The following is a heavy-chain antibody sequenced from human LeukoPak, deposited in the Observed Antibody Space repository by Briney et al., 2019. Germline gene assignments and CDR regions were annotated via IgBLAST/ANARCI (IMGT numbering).Heavy chain of an antibody. CDR3: ARDMVGATTSLYNWFDP. J-gene: IGHJ5*02. V-gene: IGHV1-69*13. CDR1: GGTFSSYA. D-gene: IGHD1-26*01. CDR2: IIPIFGTA. Sequence: SVKVSCKASGGTFSSYAISWVRQAPGQGLEWMGGIIPIFGTANYAQKFQGRVTITADESTSTAYMELSSLRSEDTAVYYCARDMVGATTSLYNWFDPWGQGTLVTVSS.